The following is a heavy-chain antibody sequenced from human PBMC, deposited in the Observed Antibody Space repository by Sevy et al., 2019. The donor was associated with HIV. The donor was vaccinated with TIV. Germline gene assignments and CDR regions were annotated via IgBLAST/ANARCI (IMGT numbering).Heavy chain of an antibody. CDR1: GFTFSSYN. J-gene: IGHJ4*02. V-gene: IGHV3-21*01. CDR2: ISSTSSYI. Sequence: GGSLRLSCAASGFTFSSYNMNWVRQAPGKGLEWVSSISSTSSYIYYADSVKGRFTISRDNAKNSLYLQMSSLRAEDTAVYYCTRDQGELLIDYWGQGTLVTVSS. D-gene: IGHD1-26*01. CDR3: TRDQGELLIDY.